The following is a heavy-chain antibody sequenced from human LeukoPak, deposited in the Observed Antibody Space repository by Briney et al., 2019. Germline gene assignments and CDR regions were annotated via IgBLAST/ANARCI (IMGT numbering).Heavy chain of an antibody. CDR1: GGSISSGGYS. V-gene: IGHV4-30-2*01. D-gene: IGHD6-19*01. J-gene: IGHJ3*02. CDR2: IYHSGST. Sequence: SETLSLTCTVSGGSISSGGYSWSWVRQPPGKGLEWIGYIYHSGSTHYNPSLKSRVTISVDRSKKQFSLKMSSVTAADTAVYYCARAGYSSGWYAFDIWGQGTMVTVSS. CDR3: ARAGYSSGWYAFDI.